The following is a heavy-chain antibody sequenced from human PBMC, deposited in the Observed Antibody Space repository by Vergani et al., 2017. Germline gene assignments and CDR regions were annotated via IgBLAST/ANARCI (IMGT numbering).Heavy chain of an antibody. J-gene: IGHJ5*02. CDR3: ARGRYCSGGSCFRWFDP. CDR2: INPNSGGT. D-gene: IGHD2-15*01. Sequence: QVQLVQSGAEVKKPGASVKVSCKASGYTFTGYYMHWVRQAPGQGLEWMGWINPNSGGTNYAQKFQGRVTMTSDTSISTAYMELSRLRSDDTAVYYCARGRYCSGGSCFRWFDPWGQGTLVTVSS. V-gene: IGHV1-2*02. CDR1: GYTFTGYY.